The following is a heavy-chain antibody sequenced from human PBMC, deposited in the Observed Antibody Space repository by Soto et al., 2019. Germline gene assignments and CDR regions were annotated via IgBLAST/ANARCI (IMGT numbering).Heavy chain of an antibody. CDR3: ARDVPRYYGSGSYAAWFNP. J-gene: IGHJ5*02. Sequence: SETLSLTCTVSGGSISSYYWSWIRQPPGKGLEWIGYIYHSGSTNYNPSLKSRVTISVDTSKNQFSLKLSSVTAADTAVYYCARDVPRYYGSGSYAAWFNPWGQGTLVTVSS. D-gene: IGHD3-10*01. CDR2: IYHSGST. V-gene: IGHV4-59*01. CDR1: GGSISSYY.